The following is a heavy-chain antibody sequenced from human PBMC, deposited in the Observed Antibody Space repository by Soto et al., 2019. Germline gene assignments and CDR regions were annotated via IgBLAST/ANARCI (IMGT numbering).Heavy chain of an antibody. CDR1: GFTFSTYS. J-gene: IGHJ6*02. CDR3: AREYTAWPLAYGLDV. CDR2: ISSRSDI. V-gene: IGHV3-21*01. Sequence: GGSLRLSCVGSGFTFSTYSINWVRQAPGKGLEWVSSISSRSDIYYADSVKGRFTISRDNAKNSVSLQMNSLRAEDTAVCYCAREYTAWPLAYGLDVWGQGTTVTVSS. D-gene: IGHD2-2*02.